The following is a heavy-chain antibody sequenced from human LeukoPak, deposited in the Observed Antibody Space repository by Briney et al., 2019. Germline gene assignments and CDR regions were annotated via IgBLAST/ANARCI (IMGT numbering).Heavy chain of an antibody. CDR1: GFTFSNYA. J-gene: IGHJ6*03. Sequence: PGGSLRLSCVASGFTFSNYAMTWVRQAPGKGLEWVSGISSNSYIHYADSVKGRFTVSRDNAENSLYLQMNSLRAEDTAVYYCARLPGYYYYHYYMDVWGKGTTVTVSS. V-gene: IGHV3-21*01. CDR2: ISSNSYI. CDR3: ARLPGYYYYHYYMDV.